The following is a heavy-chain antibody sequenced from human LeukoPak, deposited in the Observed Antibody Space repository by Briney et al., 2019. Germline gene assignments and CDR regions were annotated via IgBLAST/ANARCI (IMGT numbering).Heavy chain of an antibody. CDR2: INPSGGST. CDR1: GYTFSSYY. Sequence: ASVKVSCKASGYTFSSYYMHWVRQAPGQGLEWMGIINPSGGSTSYAQKFQGRVTMTRDTSTSTVYMELSSLRPEDTAVYYCARADSGGGSSGYKWFHPWGQGTLVTVSS. D-gene: IGHD3-22*01. CDR3: ARADSGGGSSGYKWFHP. V-gene: IGHV1-46*01. J-gene: IGHJ5*02.